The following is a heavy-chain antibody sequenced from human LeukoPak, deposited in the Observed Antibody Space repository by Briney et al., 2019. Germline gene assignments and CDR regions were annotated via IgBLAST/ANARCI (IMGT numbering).Heavy chain of an antibody. J-gene: IGHJ4*02. V-gene: IGHV4-34*01. CDR2: INHSGST. D-gene: IGHD4-23*01. Sequence: SETLSLTCAVYGGSFSGYYWSWIRQPPEKGLEWIGEINHSGSTNYNPSLKSRVTISVDTSKNQFSLKLSSATAADTAVYYCARGPRGTVVTSAIGYWGQGTLVTVSS. CDR3: ARGPRGTVVTSAIGY. CDR1: GGSFSGYY.